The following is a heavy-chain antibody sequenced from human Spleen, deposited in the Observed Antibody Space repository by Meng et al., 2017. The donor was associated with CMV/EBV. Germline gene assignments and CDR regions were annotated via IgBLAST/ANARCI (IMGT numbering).Heavy chain of an antibody. V-gene: IGHV3-48*03. Sequence: GGSLRLSCAGSGFTFSSYEMNWVRQAPGKGLEWISYVSSSGNTVYYADSVKGRFTISRDNAKNSLYLQMNSLRGEDTAVYYCARADAFEIWGQGTMVTVSS. CDR3: ARADAFEI. CDR1: GFTFSSYE. CDR2: VSSSGNTV. J-gene: IGHJ3*02.